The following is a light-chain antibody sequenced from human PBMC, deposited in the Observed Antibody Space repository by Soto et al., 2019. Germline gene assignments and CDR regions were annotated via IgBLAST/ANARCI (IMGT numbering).Light chain of an antibody. J-gene: IGLJ3*02. CDR2: EVD. V-gene: IGLV2-14*01. CDR1: SSDVGAYNY. Sequence: QSVLTQPASVSGSPGQSISISCTGSSSDVGAYNYVAWYQQKPGKAPKLLIYEVDNRPSGISHRFSGSKSGNTASLTISGLQTEDEADYYCSSYTVINTAVFGGWTKLTVL. CDR3: SSYTVINTAV.